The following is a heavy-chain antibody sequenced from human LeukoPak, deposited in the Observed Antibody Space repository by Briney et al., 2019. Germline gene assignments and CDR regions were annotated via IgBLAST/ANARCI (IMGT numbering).Heavy chain of an antibody. CDR3: ASYYASGVSAYNYYGMDV. V-gene: IGHV4-38-2*01. CDR2: MSHNRGT. D-gene: IGHD3-10*01. J-gene: IGHJ6*04. CDR1: GHSISTGYY. Sequence: SETLSLSCAVSGHSISTGYYWGWIRQSPGKGLEWIGSMSHNRGTYYNPSLKSRVTISMDTSKSQISLRLTSATAADTAVYYCASYYASGVSAYNYYGMDVWGKGTTVTVSS.